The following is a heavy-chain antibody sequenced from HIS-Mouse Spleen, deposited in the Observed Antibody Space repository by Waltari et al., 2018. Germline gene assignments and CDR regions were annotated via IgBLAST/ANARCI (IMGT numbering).Heavy chain of an antibody. Sequence: QLQLQESGPGLVKPSETLSLTCTVSGGSISSSRYYWGWIRQPPGKGLEWIGSIHSSGSTYYNPSLKSRVTISVDTSKNQFSLKLSSVTAADTAVYYCASGVVVAATAVHFDYWGQGTLVTVSS. CDR3: ASGVVVAATAVHFDY. CDR2: IHSSGST. CDR1: GGSISSSRYY. V-gene: IGHV4-39*07. J-gene: IGHJ4*02. D-gene: IGHD2-15*01.